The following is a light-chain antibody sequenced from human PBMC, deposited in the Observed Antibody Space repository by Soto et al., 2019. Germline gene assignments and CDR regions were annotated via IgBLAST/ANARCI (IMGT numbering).Light chain of an antibody. CDR2: GSS. J-gene: IGKJ1*01. CDR3: QQYGSSPET. Sequence: EIVMTQSPATLSVSPWERATLSCRASQSIRSNLAWYQQKPGQAPRLLIYGSSSRATGIPDRFSGSGFGTDFTLTINRLEPEDFAVYYCQQYGSSPETFGKGTKVDI. CDR1: QSIRSN. V-gene: IGKV3-20*01.